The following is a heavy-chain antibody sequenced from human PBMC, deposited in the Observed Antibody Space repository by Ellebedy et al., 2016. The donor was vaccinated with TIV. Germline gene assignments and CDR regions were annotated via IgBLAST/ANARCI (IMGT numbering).Heavy chain of an antibody. CDR3: ARGGIYDYGDYPDF. J-gene: IGHJ4*02. CDR1: EFTVSYNY. D-gene: IGHD4-17*01. V-gene: IGHV3-66*01. CDR2: IYTDDST. Sequence: GGSLRLSCAASEFTVSYNYMNWVRQAPGKGPEWVSGIYTDDSTDYADSVKGRFTISRDNAKNSLYLQMNSLRDEDTAVYYCARGGIYDYGDYPDFWGQGTLVTVSS.